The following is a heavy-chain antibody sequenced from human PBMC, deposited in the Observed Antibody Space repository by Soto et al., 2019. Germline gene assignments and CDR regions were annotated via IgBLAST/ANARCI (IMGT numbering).Heavy chain of an antibody. V-gene: IGHV3-48*03. CDR1: GFTFSSYE. D-gene: IGHD3-3*01. J-gene: IGHJ4*02. CDR2: ISGSSSMI. CDR3: ANDFWSEYR. Sequence: GGSLRLSCEASGFTFSSYEMNWVRQAPGRGLEWISYISGSSSMIYYADSVKGRFTISRDNAKNSLYLQMNSLRAEDTAVYFCANDFWSEYRWGQGTLVTVYS.